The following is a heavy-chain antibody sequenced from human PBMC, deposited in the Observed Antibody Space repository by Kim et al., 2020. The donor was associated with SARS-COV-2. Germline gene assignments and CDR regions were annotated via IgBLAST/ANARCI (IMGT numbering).Heavy chain of an antibody. CDR3: ARETSTSGSFYFDS. V-gene: IGHV3-74*01. CDR2: IKTDGSDP. Sequence: GGSLRLSCAASGFTFRSSWMHWVRQAPGEGLGWVSRIKTDGSDPRYADSVKGRFTISRDNAKNTLYLQMNSLRAEDTAVYYCARETSTSGSFYFDSWGQGTLVTVSS. D-gene: IGHD6-19*01. J-gene: IGHJ4*02. CDR1: GFTFRSSW.